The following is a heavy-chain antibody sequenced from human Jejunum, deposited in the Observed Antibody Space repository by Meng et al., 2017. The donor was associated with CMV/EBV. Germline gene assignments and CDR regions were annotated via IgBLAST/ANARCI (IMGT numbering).Heavy chain of an antibody. D-gene: IGHD3-3*02. J-gene: IGHJ4*02. Sequence: QLQLQESGPGLVKPSETLSLTCSVSGGSTTDYWGWIRKPPGKGLEWIGSISYSGTTYYNPSLKSRLTVPLDTSKTQFSLMLTSVTAADTAVYYCARDMSIRWFYYWGQGTLVTVSS. CDR1: GGSTTDY. V-gene: IGHV4-39*07. CDR3: ARDMSIRWFYY. CDR2: ISYSGTT.